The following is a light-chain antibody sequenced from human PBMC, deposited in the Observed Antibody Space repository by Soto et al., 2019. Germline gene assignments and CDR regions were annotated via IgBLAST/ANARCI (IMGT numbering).Light chain of an antibody. CDR1: QDNSNY. CDR2: AAS. Sequence: MSQSPASLSASVGARVTIPCRASQDNSNYLAWYQQKPGKVPKLLIYAASTLQSGVPSRFSATVSGTEFSLTITSLQPEDFATYYCQQLFDSPITFGQGTRLEVK. V-gene: IGKV1-27*01. J-gene: IGKJ5*01. CDR3: QQLFDSPIT.